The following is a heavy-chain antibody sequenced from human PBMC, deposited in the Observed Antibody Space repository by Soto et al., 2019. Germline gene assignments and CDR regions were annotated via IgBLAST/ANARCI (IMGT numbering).Heavy chain of an antibody. CDR3: ARASGVYYDFWSGYPFDP. D-gene: IGHD3-3*01. V-gene: IGHV1-8*01. J-gene: IGHJ5*02. Sequence: ASVKVSCKASGYTFTSYDINWVRQATGQGVERMGWMNPNSGNTGHAQKFQGRVTMTRNTSISTAYMELSSLRSEDTAVYYCARASGVYYDFWSGYPFDPWGQGTLVTVSS. CDR1: GYTFTSYD. CDR2: MNPNSGNT.